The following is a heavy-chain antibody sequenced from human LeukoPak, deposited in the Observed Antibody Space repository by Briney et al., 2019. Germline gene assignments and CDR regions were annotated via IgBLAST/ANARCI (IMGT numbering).Heavy chain of an antibody. CDR2: ISGSGGST. CDR3: ARGSPYYFDS. Sequence: PGGSLRLSCAASGLTVSSNYMSWVRQAPGKGLEWVSAISGSGGSTYYADSVKGRFTISRDNSKNTLYLQMNSLRAEDTAVYYCARGSPYYFDSWGQGTLVTVSS. V-gene: IGHV3-23*01. J-gene: IGHJ4*02. CDR1: GLTVSSNY.